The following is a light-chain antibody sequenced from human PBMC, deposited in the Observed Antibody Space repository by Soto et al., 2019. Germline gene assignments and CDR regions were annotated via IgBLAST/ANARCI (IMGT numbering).Light chain of an antibody. Sequence: EIVLTQSPGTLSLSPGERATLSCRASQSISMSYLAWYQQRPGQAPRLLIYGASNRATGIPDRFSGSGSGTDYTLIITSLEPEDFAVYYCHQFGPSPWTFGQGTKVDIK. CDR1: QSISMSY. CDR3: HQFGPSPWT. J-gene: IGKJ1*01. V-gene: IGKV3-20*01. CDR2: GAS.